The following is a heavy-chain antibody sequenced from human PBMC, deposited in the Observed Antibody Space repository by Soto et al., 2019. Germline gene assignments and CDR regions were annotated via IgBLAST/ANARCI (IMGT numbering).Heavy chain of an antibody. Sequence: ASVKVSCKASGYTFTSYGISWVRQAPGQGLEWMGWISAYNGNTNYAQKLQGRVTMTTDTSTSTAYMELRSLRAEDTALYYCAKEELLHGYYYGMDVWGQGTTVTVSS. V-gene: IGHV1-18*01. D-gene: IGHD1-7*01. CDR3: AKEELLHGYYYGMDV. CDR2: ISAYNGNT. J-gene: IGHJ6*02. CDR1: GYTFTSYG.